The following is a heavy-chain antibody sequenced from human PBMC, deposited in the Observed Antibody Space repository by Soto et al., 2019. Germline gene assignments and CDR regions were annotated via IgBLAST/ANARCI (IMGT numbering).Heavy chain of an antibody. CDR2: MNPNSGNT. CDR1: GYTFTSYD. D-gene: IGHD6-19*01. CDR3: ARVPILYSSDRRYYYYGMDV. Sequence: ASVKVSCKASGYTFTSYDINWVRQATGQGLEWMGWMNPNSGNTGYAQKFQGRVTMTRNTSISTAYMELSSLRSEDTAVYYCARVPILYSSDRRYYYYGMDVWGQGTTVTVSS. V-gene: IGHV1-8*01. J-gene: IGHJ6*02.